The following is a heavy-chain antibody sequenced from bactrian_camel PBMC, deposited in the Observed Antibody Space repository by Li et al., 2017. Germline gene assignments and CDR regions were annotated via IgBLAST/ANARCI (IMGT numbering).Heavy chain of an antibody. Sequence: HVQLVESGGGSVQVGGSLRLSCTASTSEFSEHCMGWFRQAPGKAREGVASSDSDGRTNYRDSLKGRFTISRDNAKDMLYLDIDNLQPEDTAMYYCAGDPAASIESCTGGSFSGRYWGQGTQVTVS. CDR1: TSEFSEHC. D-gene: IGHD7*01. J-gene: IGHJ4*01. V-gene: IGHV3S68*01. CDR2: SDSDGRT. CDR3: AGDPAASIESCTGGSFSGRY.